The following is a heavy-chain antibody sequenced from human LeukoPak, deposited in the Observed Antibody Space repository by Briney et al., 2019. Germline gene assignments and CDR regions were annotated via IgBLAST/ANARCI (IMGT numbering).Heavy chain of an antibody. D-gene: IGHD2-21*01. V-gene: IGHV1-69*10. CDR2: FIPVHDTA. CDR3: AMLGVIPD. Sequence: SVKVSCKASGGTFTKCVISWVREAPGQGLEWMGRFIPVHDTANYAHKFQGRVILTADKSTSTAYMELTSLRSEDTAVYYCAMLGVIPDWGQGTLITVSS. J-gene: IGHJ1*01. CDR1: GGTFTKCV.